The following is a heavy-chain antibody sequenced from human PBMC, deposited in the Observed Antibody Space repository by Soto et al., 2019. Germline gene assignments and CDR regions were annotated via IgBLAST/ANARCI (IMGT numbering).Heavy chain of an antibody. D-gene: IGHD3-3*01. CDR1: GYTFTSYG. CDR2: ISAYNGNT. J-gene: IGHJ4*02. Sequence: QVQLVQSGAEVKKPGASVKVSCKASGYTFTSYGISWVRQAPGQGLEGMGWISAYNGNTNYAQKLQGRVTMTTDTTTSTAYMELRSLRSDETAVYYCARVFMPLSGYSTPDYWGQGTLVTVSS. CDR3: ARVFMPLSGYSTPDY. V-gene: IGHV1-18*01.